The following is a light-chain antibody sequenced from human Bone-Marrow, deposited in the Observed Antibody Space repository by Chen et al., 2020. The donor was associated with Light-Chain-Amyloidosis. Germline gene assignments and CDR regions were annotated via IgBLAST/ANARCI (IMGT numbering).Light chain of an antibody. J-gene: IGLJ3*02. CDR1: NSGSIS. Sequence: SYALTQPSSVSSAPGQTAPTASGGNNSGSISVHWYQQTPGQAPLLLVYDDSDRPSGLAERLSGTNAGNTATLTISRVEAGDEADYYCQVWDRSSDRPVFGGGTKLTVL. CDR2: DDS. V-gene: IGLV3-21*02. CDR3: QVWDRSSDRPV.